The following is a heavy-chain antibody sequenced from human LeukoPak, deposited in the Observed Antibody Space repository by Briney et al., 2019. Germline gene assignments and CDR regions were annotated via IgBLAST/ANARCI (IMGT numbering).Heavy chain of an antibody. J-gene: IGHJ3*02. CDR3: ARPRSYSHDAFDI. D-gene: IGHD3-10*01. V-gene: IGHV1-69*06. CDR1: GGTFSSYA. Sequence: SVNVSCKASGGTFSSYAISWVRQAPGQGLEWMGGIIPIFGTANYAQKFQGRVTITADKSTSTAYMELSSLRSEDTAVYYCARPRSYSHDAFDIWGQGTMVTVSS. CDR2: IIPIFGTA.